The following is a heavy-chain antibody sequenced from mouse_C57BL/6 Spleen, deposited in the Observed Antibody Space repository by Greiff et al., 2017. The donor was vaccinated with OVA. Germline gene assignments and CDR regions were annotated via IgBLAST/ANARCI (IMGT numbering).Heavy chain of an antibody. CDR2: IDPSDSYT. Sequence: VQLQQPGAELVKPGASVKLSCKASGYTFTSYWMQWVKQRPGQGLEWIGEIDPSDSYTNYNQKFKGKATLTVDTSSSTAYMRLSSLTSEDSAVYYCARRVYYGSSYFDYWGQGTTLTVSS. CDR3: ARRVYYGSSYFDY. CDR1: GYTFTSYW. J-gene: IGHJ2*01. V-gene: IGHV1-50*01. D-gene: IGHD1-1*01.